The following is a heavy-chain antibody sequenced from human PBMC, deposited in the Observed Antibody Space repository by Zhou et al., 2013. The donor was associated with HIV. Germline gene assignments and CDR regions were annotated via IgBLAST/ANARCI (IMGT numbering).Heavy chain of an antibody. J-gene: IGHJ6*03. CDR1: GYTFTSYG. CDR3: ARALSTRWGGGGYYYMDV. D-gene: IGHD6-19*01. Sequence: QVQLVQSGTEVKKPGASVKVSCVASGYTFTSYGIVWVRRAPGQGLEWMGGIIPIFGTAKYAQKFQGRVTVTTDTSTSTAYMELRNLRSDDTAVYYCARALSTRWGGGGYYYMDVWGRGTTGHRLL. CDR2: IIPIFGTA. V-gene: IGHV1-18*01.